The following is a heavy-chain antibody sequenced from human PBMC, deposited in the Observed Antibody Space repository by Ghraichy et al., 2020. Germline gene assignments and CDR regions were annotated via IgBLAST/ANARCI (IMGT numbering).Heavy chain of an antibody. CDR3: AKARMGATRPYYFDY. CDR2: ISGSGGTT. J-gene: IGHJ4*02. V-gene: IGHV3-23*01. CDR1: GFTFSSQA. Sequence: GGSLTLSCAASGFTFSSQAMSWVRQAPGKGLEWVSTISGSGGTTYYADSMKGRFTISRDNSEDTLYLQMNNLRGDDSAVYYCAKARMGATRPYYFDYWGQGTLVTVSS. D-gene: IGHD1-26*01.